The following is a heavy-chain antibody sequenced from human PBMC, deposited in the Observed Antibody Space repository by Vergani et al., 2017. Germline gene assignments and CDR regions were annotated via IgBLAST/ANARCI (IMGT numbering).Heavy chain of an antibody. CDR3: ARFIRVATTATNDDAFDI. CDR1: GFTFSSYS. Sequence: EVQLVESGGGLVQPGGSLRLSCAASGFTFSSYSMNWVRQAPGKGLEWVSYISSSSSTIYYADSVKGRFTISRDNAKNSLYLQMNSLRDEDTAVYYCARFIRVATTATNDDAFDIWGQGTMVTVSS. V-gene: IGHV3-48*02. J-gene: IGHJ3*02. CDR2: ISSSSSTI. D-gene: IGHD5-12*01.